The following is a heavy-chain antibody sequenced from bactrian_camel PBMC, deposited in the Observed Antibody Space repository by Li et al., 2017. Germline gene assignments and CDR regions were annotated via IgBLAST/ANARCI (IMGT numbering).Heavy chain of an antibody. CDR2: LGDDGST. CDR3: AVRYGLGAKRGVITA. CDR1: GDRRMV. J-gene: IGHJ4*01. Sequence: HVQLVESGGGLVQPGGSLRLSCVVSGDRRMVAWFRTAPGTTREGVAGLGDDGSTSYAEFAEGRFTISRDNAKDMVYLQMNSLKSEDTALYYCAVRYGLGAKRGVITAGARGPRSPSP. V-gene: IGHV3S55*01. D-gene: IGHD3*01.